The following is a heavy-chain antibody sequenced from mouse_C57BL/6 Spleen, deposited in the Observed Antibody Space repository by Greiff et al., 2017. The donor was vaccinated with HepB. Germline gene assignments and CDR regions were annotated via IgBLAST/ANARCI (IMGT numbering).Heavy chain of an antibody. J-gene: IGHJ1*03. Sequence: EVQLKESGPGLVKPSQSLSLTCSVTGYSITSGYYWNWIRQFPGNKLEWMGYISYDGSNNYNPSLKNRISITRDTSKNQFFLKLNSVTTEDTATYYCARVLLRYPWYFDVWGTGTTVTVSS. CDR1: GYSITSGYY. CDR2: ISYDGSN. V-gene: IGHV3-6*01. CDR3: ARVLLRYPWYFDV. D-gene: IGHD1-1*01.